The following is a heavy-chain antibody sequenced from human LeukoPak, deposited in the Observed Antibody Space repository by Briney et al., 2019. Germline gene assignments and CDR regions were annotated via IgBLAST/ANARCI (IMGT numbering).Heavy chain of an antibody. Sequence: GGSLRLSCAASGFIVSSSYMSWVRQAPGQGLEWVSVIYSDGGTSFAGNTYYADSVEGRFTVSRDNSKNTLYLQMNSLRTEDTAVYYCARIAAAGHIDYWGQGTLVTVSS. D-gene: IGHD6-13*01. V-gene: IGHV3-23*03. CDR1: GFIVSSSY. CDR2: IYSDGGT. CDR3: ARIAAAGHIDY. J-gene: IGHJ4*02.